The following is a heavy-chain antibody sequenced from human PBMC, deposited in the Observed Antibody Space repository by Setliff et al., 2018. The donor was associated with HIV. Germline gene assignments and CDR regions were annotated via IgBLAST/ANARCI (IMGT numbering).Heavy chain of an antibody. CDR1: GFSFSRYE. CDR2: ISSSGSTK. CDR3: AKLMYAELWPLDIDH. D-gene: IGHD1-1*01. V-gene: IGHV3-48*03. Sequence: PGGSLRLSCAASGFSFSRYEMNWVRQAPGKGLQWVSFISSSGSTKYYADSVKGRFTISRDNADNSLYLQMISLRADDTALYFCAKLMYAELWPLDIDHWGQGTLVTVSS. J-gene: IGHJ4*02.